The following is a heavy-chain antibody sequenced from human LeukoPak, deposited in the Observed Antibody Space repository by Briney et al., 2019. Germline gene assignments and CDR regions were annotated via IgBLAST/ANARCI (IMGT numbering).Heavy chain of an antibody. D-gene: IGHD2-8*02. CDR2: INPSSGCT. Sequence: ASVKVSCKASGYTFTNNFMHWVRQAPGQGLEWMGWINPSSGCTNYAQKFQGRVTMTRDTSISTAYMELSRLRSDDTAVYYCARVLGWRYYYYMDVWGKGTTVTVSS. J-gene: IGHJ6*03. V-gene: IGHV1-2*02. CDR3: ARVLGWRYYYYMDV. CDR1: GYTFTNNF.